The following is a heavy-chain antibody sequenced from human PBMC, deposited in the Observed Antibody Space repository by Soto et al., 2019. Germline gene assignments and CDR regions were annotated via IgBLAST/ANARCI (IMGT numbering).Heavy chain of an antibody. V-gene: IGHV1-24*01. CDR3: TTDNYDSSGYYRFAY. D-gene: IGHD3-22*01. CDR2: FDPEDGQT. CDR1: GYTLIDLS. J-gene: IGHJ4*02. Sequence: GASVKVSCKASGYTLIDLSMHWVRQAPGKGLEWMGRFDPEDGQTIYAQKFQGRVTMSEDTSPDTAYMELSSLSSEDTAVYYCTTDNYDSSGYYRFAYWGQGTQVTVSS.